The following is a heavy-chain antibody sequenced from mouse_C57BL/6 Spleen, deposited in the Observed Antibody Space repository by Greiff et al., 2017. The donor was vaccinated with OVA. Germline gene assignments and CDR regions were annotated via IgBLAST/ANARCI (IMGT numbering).Heavy chain of an antibody. CDR3: ARAPYDYDEDFDV. CDR2: INPNNGGT. Sequence: VQLQQSGPELVKPGASVKMSCKASGYTFTDYNMHWVKQSHGQSLEWIGYINPNNGGTSYNQKFKGKATLTVDKSSSTAYMELRSLTSEDSAVYYCARAPYDYDEDFDVWGTGTTVTVSS. J-gene: IGHJ1*03. V-gene: IGHV1-22*01. CDR1: GYTFTDYN. D-gene: IGHD2-4*01.